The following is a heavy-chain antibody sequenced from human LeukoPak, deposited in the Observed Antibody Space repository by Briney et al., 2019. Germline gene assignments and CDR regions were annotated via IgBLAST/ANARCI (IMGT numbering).Heavy chain of an antibody. CDR3: ARGSDYSSGWQFLLV. J-gene: IGHJ4*02. CDR1: GGSISSYY. CDR2: IYTSGST. V-gene: IGHV4-4*07. Sequence: SETLSLTCTVSGGSISSYYWSWLRQPAGKGLEWIGRIYTSGSTNYNPSLKSRVTMSVDTSKNQFSLKLSSVTAADTAVYYCARGSDYSSGWQFLLVWGQGILVTVSS. D-gene: IGHD6-19*01.